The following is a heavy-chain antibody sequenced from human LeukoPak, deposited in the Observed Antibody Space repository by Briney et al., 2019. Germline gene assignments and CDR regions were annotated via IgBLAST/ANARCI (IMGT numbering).Heavy chain of an antibody. Sequence: ASVKISCKVSGYTFTDYYMHWVQQAPGKGLEWMGLVDPEDGETIYAEKFQGRVTITADTSTDTAYMELSSLRSEDTAVYYCATEGYSYGYQDFDYWGQGTLVTVSS. V-gene: IGHV1-69-2*01. J-gene: IGHJ4*02. CDR1: GYTFTDYY. CDR3: ATEGYSYGYQDFDY. D-gene: IGHD5-18*01. CDR2: VDPEDGET.